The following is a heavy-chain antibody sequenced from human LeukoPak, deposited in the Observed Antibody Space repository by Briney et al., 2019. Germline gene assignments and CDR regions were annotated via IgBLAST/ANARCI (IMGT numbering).Heavy chain of an antibody. V-gene: IGHV3-21*05. CDR1: GFTFSTYS. J-gene: IGHJ4*02. Sequence: GGSPRLSCAAPGFTFSTYSMNWVRQAPGKGLEWVSYISSRGDISYADSVKGRFTISRDNAKNSLYLQMNSLRVEDTAVYYCARDGGWYGGGNFDYWGQGTLVTVSS. CDR3: ARDGGWYGGGNFDY. D-gene: IGHD6-19*01. CDR2: ISSRGDI.